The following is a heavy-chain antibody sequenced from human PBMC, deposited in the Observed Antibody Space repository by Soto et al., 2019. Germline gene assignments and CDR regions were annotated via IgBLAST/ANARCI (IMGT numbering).Heavy chain of an antibody. CDR3: ARGLYCSSTSCYGGGSYGMDV. D-gene: IGHD2-2*01. Sequence: GAAVKVSCKASGYTFTSYYMHWVRQAPGQGXEWMGIINPSGGSTSYAQKFQGRVTMTRDTSTSTVYMELSSLRSEDTAVYYCARGLYCSSTSCYGGGSYGMDVWGQGTTVTVSS. V-gene: IGHV1-46*01. J-gene: IGHJ6*02. CDR1: GYTFTSYY. CDR2: INPSGGST.